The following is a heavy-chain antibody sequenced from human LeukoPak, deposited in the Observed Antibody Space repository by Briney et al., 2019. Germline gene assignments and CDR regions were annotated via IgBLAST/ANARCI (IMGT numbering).Heavy chain of an antibody. CDR2: SSHSGTT. Sequence: SETLSLTCAVSGDSITSAFHWGWVRQPPGKGLEWIASSSHSGTTYYVPSFKSRLTISLDPSKNQLSLNLSSVTAADTAVFFCARDHLACSGDTCFSAHWFDPWGHGTLVIVSS. D-gene: IGHD2-15*01. J-gene: IGHJ5*02. V-gene: IGHV4-38-2*02. CDR3: ARDHLACSGDTCFSAHWFDP. CDR1: GDSITSAFH.